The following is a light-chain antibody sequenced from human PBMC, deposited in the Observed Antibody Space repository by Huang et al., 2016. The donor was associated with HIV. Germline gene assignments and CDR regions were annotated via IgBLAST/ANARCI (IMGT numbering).Light chain of an antibody. V-gene: IGKV1-39*01. CDR3: QQGHSTPLT. J-gene: IGKJ4*01. CDR2: DAS. Sequence: DIQMTQSPSSLSASVGDRVTVTCRASQNINSYLLWYQQKPGRAPRILITDASNLRNGVPSRFCGSGSGTDFALTISSLQREDFAIYYCQQGHSTPLTFGGGTKVEMK. CDR1: QNINSY.